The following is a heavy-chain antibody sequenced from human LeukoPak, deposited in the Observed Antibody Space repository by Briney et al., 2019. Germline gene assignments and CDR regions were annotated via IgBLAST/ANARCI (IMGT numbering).Heavy chain of an antibody. CDR1: GFTFSSYW. V-gene: IGHV3-74*01. D-gene: IGHD3-9*01. CDR2: VNGDGRNI. Sequence: GGSLRLSCVASGFTFSSYWMHWVRQAPRKGLVWVSRVNGDGRNINYADSVRGRFTISRDNAKNTLYLQMNTLRVEDTAVYYCTRDLMDYDVSTGLHHYYMDVWGQGTTVTVSS. CDR3: TRDLMDYDVSTGLHHYYMDV. J-gene: IGHJ6*02.